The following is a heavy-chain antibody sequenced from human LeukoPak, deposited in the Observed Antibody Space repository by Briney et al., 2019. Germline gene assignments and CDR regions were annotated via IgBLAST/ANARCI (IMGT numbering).Heavy chain of an antibody. Sequence: GASVKVSCKVSGYTLTELSMHWVRQAPGKGLEWMGGFDPEDGETIYAQKFQGRVTMAEDTSTDTAYIELSSLRSEDTAVYYCATWDPYDILTGYYPRNFDYWGQGTLVTVSS. J-gene: IGHJ4*02. CDR3: ATWDPYDILTGYYPRNFDY. CDR1: GYTLTELS. CDR2: FDPEDGET. D-gene: IGHD3-9*01. V-gene: IGHV1-24*01.